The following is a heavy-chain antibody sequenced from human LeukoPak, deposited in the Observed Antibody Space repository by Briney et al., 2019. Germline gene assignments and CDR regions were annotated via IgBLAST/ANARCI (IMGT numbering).Heavy chain of an antibody. CDR3: ARLLEGKARRAVTGATDY. J-gene: IGHJ4*02. Sequence: PSETLSLTCTVSGYSISSGYYWGWIRQPPGKGLEWIGSIYHSGSTYYNPSLKSRVTISVDTSKNQFSLKLSSVTAADTAVYYCARLLEGKARRAVTGATDYWGQGTLVTVSS. D-gene: IGHD4-17*01. CDR2: IYHSGST. CDR1: GYSISSGYY. V-gene: IGHV4-38-2*02.